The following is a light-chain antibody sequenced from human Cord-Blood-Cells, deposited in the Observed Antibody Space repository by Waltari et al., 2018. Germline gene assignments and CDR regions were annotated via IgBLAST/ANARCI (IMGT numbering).Light chain of an antibody. J-gene: IGKJ1*01. V-gene: IGKV3-11*01. CDR1: QSVTSY. CDR2: DAS. CDR3: QQRSNWWT. Sequence: EIVLTQSPATLSLSPGERAPLSCRASQSVTSYLAWYQQKPGQAPRLLIYDASNRATGIQARFSGSGSGTDFTLTISSLEPEDFAVYYCQQRSNWWTFGQGTKVEIK.